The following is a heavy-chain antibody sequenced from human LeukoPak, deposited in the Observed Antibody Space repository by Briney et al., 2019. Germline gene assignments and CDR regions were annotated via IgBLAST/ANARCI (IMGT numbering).Heavy chain of an antibody. V-gene: IGHV3-9*01. CDR3: AKGEGWDKYYFDY. CDR2: ISWNRGSI. Sequence: GGSLRLSCAASGFTFDDYAMHWVRQAPGKGLEWVSGISWNRGSIGYADSVKGRFTISRDNAKNSLYLQMNSLRTEDTALYYCAKGEGWDKYYFDYWGQGTLVTVSS. J-gene: IGHJ4*02. CDR1: GFTFDDYA. D-gene: IGHD6-19*01.